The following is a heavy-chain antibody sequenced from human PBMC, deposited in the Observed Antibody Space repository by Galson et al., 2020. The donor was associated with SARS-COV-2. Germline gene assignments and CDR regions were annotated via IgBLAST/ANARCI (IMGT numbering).Heavy chain of an antibody. CDR2: IRSKPTSYAT. CDR1: GFTFSGSA. V-gene: IGHV3-73*01. D-gene: IGHD3-22*01. J-gene: IGHJ4*02. CDR3: ARDSSGWQGIDY. Sequence: GGSLRLSCAASGFTFSGSAVHWVRQASGKGLEWVGRIRSKPTSYATAYAASVKGRFTISRHDSKNKAYLQMNSLKTEDTAVYYCARDSSGWQGIDYWGQGTLVTVSS.